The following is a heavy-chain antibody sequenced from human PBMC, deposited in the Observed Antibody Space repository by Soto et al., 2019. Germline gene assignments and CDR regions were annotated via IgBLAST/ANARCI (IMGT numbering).Heavy chain of an antibody. V-gene: IGHV3-66*01. J-gene: IGHJ4*02. D-gene: IGHD2-21*02. CDR3: ARELFVGGDGFDY. Sequence: VQLVESGGGLVQPGGSLRLSCAASGFTVSSNYMSWVRQAPGKGLEWVSVIYSGGSTYYADSVKGRFTISRDNSKNTLYLQMNSLRAEDTAVYYCARELFVGGDGFDYWGQGTLVTVSS. CDR1: GFTVSSNY. CDR2: IYSGGST.